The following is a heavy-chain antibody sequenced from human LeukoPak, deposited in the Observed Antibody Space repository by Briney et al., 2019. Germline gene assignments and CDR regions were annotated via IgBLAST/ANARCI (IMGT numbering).Heavy chain of an antibody. D-gene: IGHD6-13*01. V-gene: IGHV4-59*08. CDR3: VRRVPIALAGNPTGWFDP. CDR2: IYYSGST. Sequence: SETLSLTCTVSGGSISSYYWSWIRQPPGKGLEWIGHIYYSGSTNYNPSLKSRVTISVDTSKNQFSLKLTSVTATDTAVYYCVRRVPIALAGNPTGWFDPWGQGTLVTVSS. CDR1: GGSISSYY. J-gene: IGHJ5*02.